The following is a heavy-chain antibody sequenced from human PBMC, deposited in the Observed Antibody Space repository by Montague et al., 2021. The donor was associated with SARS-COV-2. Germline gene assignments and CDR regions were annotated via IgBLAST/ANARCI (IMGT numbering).Heavy chain of an antibody. CDR2: IYISGST. Sequence: TLSLTCTVSGGSISSGSYYWSWIRQPPGKGLEWIGRIYISGSTYYNPSLKSRVTISVDTSKNQFSLKLSSVTAADTAAYYCARDIAVAGLFDYWGQGTLVTVSS. V-gene: IGHV4-61*02. CDR3: ARDIAVAGLFDY. D-gene: IGHD6-19*01. CDR1: GGSISSGSYY. J-gene: IGHJ4*02.